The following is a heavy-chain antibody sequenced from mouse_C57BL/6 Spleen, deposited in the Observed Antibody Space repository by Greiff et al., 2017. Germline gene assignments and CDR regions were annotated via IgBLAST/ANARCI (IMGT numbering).Heavy chain of an antibody. CDR2: IYPGDGDT. J-gene: IGHJ2*01. Sequence: VQLQQSGPELVKPGASVKISCKASGYAFSSSWMNWVKQRPGKGLEWIGRIYPGDGDTNYNGKFKGKATLTADKSSSTAYMQLSSLTSENSAFYCSARAYFGYWGQGTTLTVSS. CDR3: ARAYFGY. V-gene: IGHV1-82*01. CDR1: GYAFSSSW.